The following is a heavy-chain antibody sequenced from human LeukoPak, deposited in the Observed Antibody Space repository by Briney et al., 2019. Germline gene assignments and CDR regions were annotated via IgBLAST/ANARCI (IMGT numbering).Heavy chain of an antibody. CDR1: GYSFTTYW. V-gene: IGHV5-51*01. CDR2: IYPGDSDT. D-gene: IGHD2-2*01. Sequence: GESLKIPCRGSGYSFTTYWIGWVRQMPGKGLEWMGIIYPGDSDTRYSPSFQGQVTMSADQSINTAYLQWSSLKASDTAMYYCARRQGCSSTSCPPDSWGQGTLVTVSS. J-gene: IGHJ4*02. CDR3: ARRQGCSSTSCPPDS.